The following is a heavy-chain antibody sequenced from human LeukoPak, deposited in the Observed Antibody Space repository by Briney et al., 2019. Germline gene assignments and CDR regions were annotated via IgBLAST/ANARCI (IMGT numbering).Heavy chain of an antibody. CDR3: ARGARIVVVPARKWFDP. D-gene: IGHD2-2*01. Sequence: PSETLSLTCAVYGGSFSGYYWSWIRQPPGKGMKWIGEINHSGRTNYNPSLKSRVTISVDTSKNQFSLKLSSVTAADTAVYYCARGARIVVVPARKWFDPWGQGTLVTVSS. CDR2: INHSGRT. V-gene: IGHV4-34*01. CDR1: GGSFSGYY. J-gene: IGHJ5*02.